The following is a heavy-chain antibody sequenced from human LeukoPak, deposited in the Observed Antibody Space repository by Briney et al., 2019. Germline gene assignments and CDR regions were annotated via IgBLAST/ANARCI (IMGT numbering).Heavy chain of an antibody. Sequence: GGSLRFSCAASGFTFSSYWTHWVRHTPGKGLVWVSRIKGDGSSTSYADSVKGRFTISRDNAKSTLYLQMNSLRAEDTAVYYCARGLYCSSTSCHRRFDPWGQGTLVTVSS. CDR2: IKGDGSST. CDR3: ARGLYCSSTSCHRRFDP. V-gene: IGHV3-74*01. CDR1: GFTFSSYW. D-gene: IGHD2-2*02. J-gene: IGHJ5*02.